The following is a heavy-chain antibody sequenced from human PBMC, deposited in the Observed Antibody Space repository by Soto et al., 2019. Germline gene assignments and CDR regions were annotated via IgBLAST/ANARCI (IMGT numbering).Heavy chain of an antibody. V-gene: IGHV1-69*01. Sequence: QLVQSGAEVKKPGSSVKISCKASGGTFSSYVISWLRQAPGQGLEWMGGVIPILGQAYYAPNLQGRVTIPPDDSTRKAYMELNRLTSADTAVYFWARVGGVGDPPGTDFWGQGTLVTVSS. D-gene: IGHD1-26*01. CDR3: ARVGGVGDPPGTDF. CDR1: GGTFSSYV. CDR2: VIPILGQA. J-gene: IGHJ4*02.